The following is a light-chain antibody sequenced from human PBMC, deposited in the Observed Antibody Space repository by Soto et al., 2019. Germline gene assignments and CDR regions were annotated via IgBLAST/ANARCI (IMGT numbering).Light chain of an antibody. CDR2: DVS. V-gene: IGLV2-14*01. CDR1: SSDVGGYNY. CDR3: SSYTSSSTLYV. Sequence: QSVLTQPASVSGAPEQSITISCTGTSSDVGGYNYVSWYQQHPGEAPKLMIYDVSNRPSGVSIRFSGSKSGNTASLTISGLQAEDEADYYCSSYTSSSTLYVFGPGTKVTVL. J-gene: IGLJ1*01.